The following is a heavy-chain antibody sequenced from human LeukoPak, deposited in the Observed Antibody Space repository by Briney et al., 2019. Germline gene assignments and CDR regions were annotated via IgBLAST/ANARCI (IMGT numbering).Heavy chain of an antibody. CDR2: ISHDAKST. D-gene: IGHD3-22*01. CDR1: GFTFSTYS. Sequence: GGSLRLSCAASGFTFSTYSMHWVRQVPGKGLEWVTVISHDAKSTYHVDSVKGRFTISRDNSKNTLYLQMNSLRAEDTAVYYCARDSYDSSGYYLDYWGQGTLVTVSS. V-gene: IGHV3-30*04. J-gene: IGHJ4*02. CDR3: ARDSYDSSGYYLDY.